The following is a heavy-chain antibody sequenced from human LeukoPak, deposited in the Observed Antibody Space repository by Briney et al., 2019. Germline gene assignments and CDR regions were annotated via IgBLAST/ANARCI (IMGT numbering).Heavy chain of an antibody. J-gene: IGHJ4*02. V-gene: IGHV1-2*02. CDR2: INPNSGGT. CDR1: GYTFTGYY. Sequence: ASVKVSCKASGYTFTGYYMHWVRQAPGQGLEWMGCINPNSGGTNYAQKFQGRVTMTRDTSISTAYMELSRLRSDDTAVYYCARAYYDILTGYDYWGQGTLVTVSS. CDR3: ARAYYDILTGYDY. D-gene: IGHD3-9*01.